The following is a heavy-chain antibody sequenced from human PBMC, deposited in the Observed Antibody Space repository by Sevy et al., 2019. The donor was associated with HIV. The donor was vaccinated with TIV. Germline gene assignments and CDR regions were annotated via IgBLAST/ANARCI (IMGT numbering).Heavy chain of an antibody. D-gene: IGHD5-18*01. Sequence: ASVKVSCKASGYTFTGQYIHWVRQAPGQGLEWMGWINPNSGDTNYAQEFQGRVTMTRERSIRTAYMELGGLKSDDTAVYYCSRDLRLRGYSYGCFDYWGQGTLVTVSS. J-gene: IGHJ4*02. CDR1: GYTFTGQY. CDR2: INPNSGDT. V-gene: IGHV1-2*02. CDR3: SRDLRLRGYSYGCFDY.